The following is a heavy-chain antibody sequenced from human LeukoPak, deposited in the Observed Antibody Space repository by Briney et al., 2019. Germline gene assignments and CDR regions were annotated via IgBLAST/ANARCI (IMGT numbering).Heavy chain of an antibody. CDR2: LHYRGKT. CDR3: ARNPQYFFDR. J-gene: IGHJ4*02. Sequence: SQTLSLTCTVSGGSIASGGYYWSWLRHHPWKGLEWIGYLHYRGKTYYNPSLESRLNISADTYKNQFSLMLDSVTAADMAIYYCARNPQYFFDRWGPGILVTVSS. CDR1: GGSIASGGYY. V-gene: IGHV4-31*03.